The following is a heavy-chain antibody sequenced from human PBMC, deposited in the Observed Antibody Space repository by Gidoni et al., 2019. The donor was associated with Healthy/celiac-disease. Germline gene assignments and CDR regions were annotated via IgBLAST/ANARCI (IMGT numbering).Heavy chain of an antibody. J-gene: IGHJ4*02. V-gene: IGHV3-30*18. Sequence: QVQLVESGGGVVQPGRSLRLSCAASGFTFRSYGMHWVRQAPGKGLEWVAVISYDGSNKYYADSVKGRFTISRDNSKNTLYLQMNSLRAEDTAVYYCAKDFHIVVVTALDYWGQGTLVTVSS. D-gene: IGHD2-21*02. CDR3: AKDFHIVVVTALDY. CDR1: GFTFRSYG. CDR2: ISYDGSNK.